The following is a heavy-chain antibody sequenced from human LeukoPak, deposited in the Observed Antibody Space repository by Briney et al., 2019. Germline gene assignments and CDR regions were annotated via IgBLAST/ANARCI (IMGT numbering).Heavy chain of an antibody. J-gene: IGHJ6*03. CDR2: ISSSGSTI. D-gene: IGHD2-8*01. CDR3: AKVLRSAYYMDV. Sequence: GGSLRLSCAASGFTFSDYYMSWIRQAPGKGLEWVSYISSSGSTIYYADSVKGRFTNSRDNAKNSLYLQLNSLRAEDTAVYYCAKVLRSAYYMDVWGKGTTVTVSS. V-gene: IGHV3-11*01. CDR1: GFTFSDYY.